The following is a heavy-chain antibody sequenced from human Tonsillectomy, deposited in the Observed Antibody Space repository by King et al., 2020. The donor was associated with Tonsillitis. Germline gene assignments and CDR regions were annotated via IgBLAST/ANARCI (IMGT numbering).Heavy chain of an antibody. CDR1: GFTFSSYW. Sequence: VQLVESGGGLVQPGGSLRLSCAASGFTFSSYWMHWVRQAPGKGLVWVSRINSDGSSTSYADSVKGRFTISRDNAKNKLYLQMNSLRAEDTAVYYCARSDYSKDAFDIWGQGTMVTVSS. CDR2: INSDGSST. D-gene: IGHD4-11*01. J-gene: IGHJ3*02. V-gene: IGHV3-74*01. CDR3: ARSDYSKDAFDI.